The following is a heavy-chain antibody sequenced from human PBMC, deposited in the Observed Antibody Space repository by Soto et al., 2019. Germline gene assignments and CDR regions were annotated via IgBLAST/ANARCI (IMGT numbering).Heavy chain of an antibody. CDR2: VSHGGRNT. D-gene: IGHD6-19*01. J-gene: IGHJ4*02. CDR1: GFTFSDYA. Sequence: VQLVESGGGVVQPGRSLRLSCAASGFTFSDYAMHWVRQAPGKGLEWVAVVSHGGRNTHYADSVKGRFTISRDSSRNTVTMEMTTLRAEDTAVNYCAKGGRQWLVTSDFNYWGQGALVTVCS. CDR3: AKGGRQWLVTSDFNY. V-gene: IGHV3-30*18.